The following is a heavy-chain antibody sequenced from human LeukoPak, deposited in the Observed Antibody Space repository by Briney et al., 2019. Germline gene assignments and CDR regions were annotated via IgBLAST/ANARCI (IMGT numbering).Heavy chain of an antibody. D-gene: IGHD1-1*01. CDR1: GFSFSSYA. V-gene: IGHV3-23*01. Sequence: PGGSLRLSCAASGFSFSSYAMSWVRQAPGKGLEWVATITLTGSRTYFPDSVKGRFTLSRDNSKSMLYLQMNSLRAEDTALYYCAKGKAEAYPYNFDNWGQGILVIVSS. CDR3: AKGKAEAYPYNFDN. CDR2: ITLTGSRT. J-gene: IGHJ4*02.